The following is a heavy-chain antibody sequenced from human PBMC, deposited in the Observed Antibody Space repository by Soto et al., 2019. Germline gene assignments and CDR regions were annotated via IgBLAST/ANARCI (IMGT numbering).Heavy chain of an antibody. D-gene: IGHD6-19*01. CDR3: ARDLLSGANYYAH. Sequence: DVQLVESGGGLVKPGGSLRLSCAASGFTFSDYAMNWVRQAPGKGLEWVSSISYTGDFIYYADSVKGRFTISRDNAKNAIDLQMTGLRGDDTAVYYCARDLLSGANYYAHWGQGTLVTFSS. J-gene: IGHJ4*02. V-gene: IGHV3-21*04. CDR2: ISYTGDFI. CDR1: GFTFSDYA.